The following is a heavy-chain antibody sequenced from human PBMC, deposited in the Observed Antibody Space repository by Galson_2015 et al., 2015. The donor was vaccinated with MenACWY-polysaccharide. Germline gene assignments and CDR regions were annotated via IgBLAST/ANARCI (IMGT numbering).Heavy chain of an antibody. CDR1: AFTFSSYW. J-gene: IGHJ4*02. Sequence: SLRLSCAASAFTFSSYWMSWVRQAPGKGLEWVASMREGGSDKYYVDSVKGRFTISRDNAKNSLYLQMNSLRAEDTAVYYCARRRGGLGNYFDYWGQGTLVTVSS. CDR2: MREGGSDK. V-gene: IGHV3-7*01. D-gene: IGHD3-16*01. CDR3: ARRRGGLGNYFDY.